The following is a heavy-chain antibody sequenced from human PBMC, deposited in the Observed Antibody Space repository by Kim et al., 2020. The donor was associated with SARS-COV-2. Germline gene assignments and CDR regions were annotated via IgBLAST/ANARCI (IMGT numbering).Heavy chain of an antibody. Sequence: GGSLRLSCAASGFTFSSYWMHWVRQAPGKGLVWVSRINSDGSSTSYADSVKGRFTISRDNAKNTLYLQMNSLRAEDTAVYYCAREGMMPGDAFDIWGQGTMVTVSS. CDR1: GFTFSSYW. J-gene: IGHJ3*02. CDR2: INSDGSST. V-gene: IGHV3-74*01. CDR3: AREGMMPGDAFDI. D-gene: IGHD2-2*01.